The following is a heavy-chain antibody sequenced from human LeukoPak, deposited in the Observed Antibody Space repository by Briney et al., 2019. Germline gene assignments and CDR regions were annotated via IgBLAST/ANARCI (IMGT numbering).Heavy chain of an antibody. CDR1: GGSISSSSYY. CDR3: ARAPLYYDSSQYLFDY. V-gene: IGHV4-39*07. D-gene: IGHD3-22*01. CDR2: IYYSGST. J-gene: IGHJ4*02. Sequence: PSETLSLTCTVSGGSISSSSYYWGWIRQPPGKGLEWIGSIYYSGSTYYNPSLKSRVTISVYTSKNQFSLKLSSVTAADTAVYYCARAPLYYDSSQYLFDYWGQGTLVTVSS.